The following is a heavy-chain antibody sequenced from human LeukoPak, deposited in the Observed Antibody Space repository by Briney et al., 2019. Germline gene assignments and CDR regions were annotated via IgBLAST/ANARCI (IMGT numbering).Heavy chain of an antibody. J-gene: IGHJ5*02. V-gene: IGHV3-43*01. CDR1: GFTFDDYT. CDR3: AKGNYGSGSWGNWFDP. D-gene: IGHD3-10*01. Sequence: GGSLRLSCAASGFTFDDYTMHWVRQAPGKGLEWVSLISWDGGSTCYADSVKGRFTISRDNSKNSLYLQMNSLRTEDTALYYCAKGNYGSGSWGNWFDPWGQGTLVTVSS. CDR2: ISWDGGST.